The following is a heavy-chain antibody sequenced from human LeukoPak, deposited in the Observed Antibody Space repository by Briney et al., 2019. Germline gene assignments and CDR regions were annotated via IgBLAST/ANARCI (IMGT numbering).Heavy chain of an antibody. V-gene: IGHV3-23*01. Sequence: PGGSLRLSCAASGFTFSSYAMSWVRQAPGKGLEWVSIISDNGGVTFYADSVKGRFTISRENYKNTLYLQMTSLRAEDTAMYYCAKDFIAMVGYMDVWGKGTTVTVSS. J-gene: IGHJ6*03. CDR2: ISDNGGVT. CDR1: GFTFSSYA. CDR3: AKDFIAMVGYMDV. D-gene: IGHD6-19*01.